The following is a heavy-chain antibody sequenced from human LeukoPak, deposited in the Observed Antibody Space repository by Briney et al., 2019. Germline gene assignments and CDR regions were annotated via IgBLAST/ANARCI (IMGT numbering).Heavy chain of an antibody. CDR3: ARAEYCSGGSCYTGGAYY. J-gene: IGHJ4*02. Sequence: PSETLSLTCTVSGGPFSSGGYYWGWIPQPQGKGLEWIGEINHSGSTNYNPSLKSRVTISVGTSKNQFSLKLSSVTAADTAVYYCARAEYCSGGSCYTGGAYYWGQGTLVTVSS. CDR1: GGPFSSGGYY. V-gene: IGHV4-39*07. D-gene: IGHD2-15*01. CDR2: INHSGST.